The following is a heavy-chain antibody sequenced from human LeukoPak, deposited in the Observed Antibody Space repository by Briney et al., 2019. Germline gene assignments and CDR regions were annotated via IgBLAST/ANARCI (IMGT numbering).Heavy chain of an antibody. V-gene: IGHV3-30*18. Sequence: PGGSLRLSCAASGFTFSGYGMHWVRQAPGKRLEGGALISYDGNNKYYADSVKGRFTISRDNSKNTLYLQMNSLRAEDTAVYYCAKDYLVADYFDYWGQGTLVTVSS. CDR1: GFTFSGYG. CDR2: ISYDGNNK. J-gene: IGHJ4*02. CDR3: AKDYLVADYFDY.